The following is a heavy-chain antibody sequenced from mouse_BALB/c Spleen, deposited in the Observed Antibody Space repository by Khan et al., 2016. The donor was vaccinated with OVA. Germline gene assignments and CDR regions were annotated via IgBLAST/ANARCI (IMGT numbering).Heavy chain of an antibody. V-gene: IGHV1S136*01. J-gene: IGHJ3*01. CDR3: ARDYGSSFWFAY. CDR1: GYTFTNYI. D-gene: IGHD1-1*01. CDR2: INPHNDGT. Sequence: VQLQQSGPELVKPGASVKMSCKASGYTFTNYIIHWVKQKPGQGLEWIGYINPHNDGTKYNEKFKGKATLTSDKSSNTAYMELNGLTSEDSAVYYCARDYGSSFWFAYWGQGTLVTVSA.